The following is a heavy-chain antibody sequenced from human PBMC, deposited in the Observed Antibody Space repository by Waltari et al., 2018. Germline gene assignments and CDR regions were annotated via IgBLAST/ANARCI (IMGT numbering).Heavy chain of an antibody. D-gene: IGHD3-16*01. J-gene: IGHJ4*02. CDR1: GGSFSGYY. Sequence: QVQLQQWGAGLLKPSETLSLTCAVYGGSFSGYYWSWIRQPPGKGLEWIGEINHSGSTNSNPALKSRVTISVDTSKNQFSLKLSSVTAADTAVYYCARTMGEGYYFDYWGQGTLVTVSS. V-gene: IGHV4-34*01. CDR3: ARTMGEGYYFDY. CDR2: INHSGST.